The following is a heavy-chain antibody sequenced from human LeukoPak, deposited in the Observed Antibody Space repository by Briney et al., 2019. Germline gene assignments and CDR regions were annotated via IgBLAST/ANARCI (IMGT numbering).Heavy chain of an antibody. CDR2: SHHGGNT. CDR1: GSSINTNSY. D-gene: IGHD3-22*01. V-gene: IGHV4-38-2*01. CDR3: ARWLGKGFDM. J-gene: IGHJ3*02. Sequence: PSETLSLTCSVSGSSINTNSYWAWIRQTPGTGLEWIGSSHHGGNTYYHPSLKSRVTISIDMSKNQFSLELYSVTAADTAAYYCARWLGKGFDMWGQGTMVTVSS.